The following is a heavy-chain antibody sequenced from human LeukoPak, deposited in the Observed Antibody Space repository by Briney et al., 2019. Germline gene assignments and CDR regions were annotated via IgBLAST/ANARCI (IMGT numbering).Heavy chain of an antibody. J-gene: IGHJ5*02. CDR3: ARGTRTTYYYDSSGFSSWFDP. V-gene: IGHV4-34*01. CDR1: GGSFSGYY. Sequence: SETLSLTCAVYGGSFSGYYWSWIRQPPGKGLEWIGGINHSGSTNYNPSLKSRVTISVDTSKNQFSLKLSSVTAADTAVYYCARGTRTTYYYDSSGFSSWFDPWGQGTLVTVSS. CDR2: INHSGST. D-gene: IGHD3-22*01.